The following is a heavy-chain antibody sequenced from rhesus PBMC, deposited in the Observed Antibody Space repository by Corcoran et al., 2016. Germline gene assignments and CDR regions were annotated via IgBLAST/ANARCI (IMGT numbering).Heavy chain of an antibody. CDR2: IYGSDGST. CDR1: GGSLSSNY. V-gene: IGHV4-160*01. J-gene: IGHJ4*01. Sequence: QVQLQESGPGLVKPSETLPLTCAVLGGSLSSNYWSWIRQPPGKGLEWIGRIYGSDGSTDYNPSLKSRVTISTDTSKNQFSLKLNSVTAADTAVYYCARICIKACLDYWGQGVLVTVSS. D-gene: IGHD6-13*01. CDR3: ARICIKACLDY.